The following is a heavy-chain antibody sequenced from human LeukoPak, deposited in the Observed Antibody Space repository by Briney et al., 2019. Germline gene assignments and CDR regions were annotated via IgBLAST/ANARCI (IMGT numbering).Heavy chain of an antibody. CDR1: GFTFSSYA. D-gene: IGHD2-15*01. V-gene: IGHV3-23*01. J-gene: IGHJ4*02. CDR3: AKDLERGGYYFDY. Sequence: GSLRLSCAASGFTFSSYAMSWVRQAPGKGLEWVSAISGSGGSTYYADSVKGRFTISRDNSKNTLYLQMNSLRAEDTAVYHCAKDLERGGYYFDYWGQGTLVTVSS. CDR2: ISGSGGST.